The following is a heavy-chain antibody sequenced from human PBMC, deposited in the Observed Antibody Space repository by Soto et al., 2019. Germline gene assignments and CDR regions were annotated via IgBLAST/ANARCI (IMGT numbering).Heavy chain of an antibody. CDR2: INYSGST. CDR1: GGSISSSSYY. Sequence: QLQLQESGPGLVQPSETLSLTCTVSGGSISSSSYYWGWIRQPPGKGLEWIGSINYSGSTYYNPFLKSRVTISVDTSKNQFSLKLGSVTAADTAVYYFAVERRNYYYYMDVWGKGTTVTVSS. CDR3: AVERRNYYYYMDV. V-gene: IGHV4-39*01. J-gene: IGHJ6*03. D-gene: IGHD1-1*01.